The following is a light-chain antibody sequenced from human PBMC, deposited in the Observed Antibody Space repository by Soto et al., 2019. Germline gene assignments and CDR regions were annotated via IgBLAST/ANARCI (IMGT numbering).Light chain of an antibody. J-gene: IGKJ2*01. Sequence: DIQMTQSPSSLSASVGDRVTITCRASQSISSYLNWYQQKPGKAPQLLIYAASSLQSGVPSRFSGSGSGTDFTLTISSPQPEDFATYYCQQGYNTPFTFGQGTKLEIK. CDR1: QSISSY. CDR3: QQGYNTPFT. V-gene: IGKV1-39*01. CDR2: AAS.